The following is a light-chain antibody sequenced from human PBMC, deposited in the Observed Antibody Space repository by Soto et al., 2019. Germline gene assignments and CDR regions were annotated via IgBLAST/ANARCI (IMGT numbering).Light chain of an antibody. Sequence: QAVVTQEPSLTVSPGGTVTLTCASSSGAVTSGYYPNWFQQKPGQAPRALIYSTNNKHPWTPARFSGSILGGKAALTLSGVQPEDEAEYYCLLYYGGAQVFGGGTKVTVL. CDR2: STN. J-gene: IGLJ2*01. CDR1: SGAVTSGYY. V-gene: IGLV7-43*01. CDR3: LLYYGGAQV.